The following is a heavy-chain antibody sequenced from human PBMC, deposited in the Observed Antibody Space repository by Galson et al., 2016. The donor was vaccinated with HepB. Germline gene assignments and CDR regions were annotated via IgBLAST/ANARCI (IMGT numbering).Heavy chain of an antibody. V-gene: IGHV3-33*07. CDR3: ARDLWGDCRTTTCSHLDS. Sequence: LSLTCAVSGGSVSSHNWWSWVRQAPGKGLESVAVIWFDGRDAYYGDSVKDRFTISKDNSNNMLYLQMNSLRVEDTAVYYCARDLWGDCRTTTCSHLDSGGQGTLVTVSS. D-gene: IGHD1-14*01. CDR2: IWFDGRDA. J-gene: IGHJ4*02. CDR1: GGSVSSHN.